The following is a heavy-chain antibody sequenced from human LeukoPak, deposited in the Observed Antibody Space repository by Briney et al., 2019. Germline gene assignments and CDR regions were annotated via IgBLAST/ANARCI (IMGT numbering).Heavy chain of an antibody. CDR1: GYTFTSYA. CDR3: ARENGEVITMVRGVHYGMDV. Sequence: SVKVSCKASGYTFTSYAMHWVRQAPGQRLEWMGWINAGNGNTKYSQKFQGRVTITRDTSASTAYMELSSLRSEDTAVYYCARENGEVITMVRGVHYGMDVWGKGTTVTVSS. J-gene: IGHJ6*04. CDR2: INAGNGNT. V-gene: IGHV1-3*01. D-gene: IGHD3-10*01.